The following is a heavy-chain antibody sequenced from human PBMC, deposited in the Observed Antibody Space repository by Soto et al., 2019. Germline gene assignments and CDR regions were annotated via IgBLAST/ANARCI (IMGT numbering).Heavy chain of an antibody. CDR2: IYYSGST. V-gene: IGHV4-39*01. D-gene: IGHD3-16*01. J-gene: IGHJ5*02. Sequence: QLQLQESGPGLVMPSETLSLTCTVSGGSISSSSYYWGWIRQPPGKGLEWIGSIYYSGSTYYNPSLKSRVPLSVDTSKNQFSLKLSSVTAADTAVYYCARGGGEHDYSLSWFDPWGQGTLVTVSS. CDR1: GGSISSSSYY. CDR3: ARGGGEHDYSLSWFDP.